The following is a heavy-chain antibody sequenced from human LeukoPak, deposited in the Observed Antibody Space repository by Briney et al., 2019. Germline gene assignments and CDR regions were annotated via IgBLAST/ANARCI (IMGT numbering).Heavy chain of an antibody. J-gene: IGHJ6*02. D-gene: IGHD4-23*01. Sequence: HAGGSLRLSCAASGFTFSNYAMNWVRQAPGKGLEWVSVIYSGGSTYYADSVKGRFTISRDNSKNTLYLQMNSLRAEDTAVYYCARDRTVVTRGQYYYYGMDVWGQGTTVTVSS. CDR2: IYSGGST. CDR3: ARDRTVVTRGQYYYYGMDV. CDR1: GFTFSNYA. V-gene: IGHV3-53*01.